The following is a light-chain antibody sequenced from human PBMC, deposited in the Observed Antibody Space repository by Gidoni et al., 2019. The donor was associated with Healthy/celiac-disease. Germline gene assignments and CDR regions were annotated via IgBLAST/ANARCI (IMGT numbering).Light chain of an antibody. J-gene: IGKJ4*01. CDR1: QGIRSA. V-gene: IGKV1-13*02. Sequence: AIQMTQTPSSLSASGGDRVTIASRASQGIRSALAWYKQKPGKAPKLLIYDTSSLESGVPSRFSGSGSGTDFTLTICSLLPEDFSTYYCQQCNSYPLTFGGGTKVEIK. CDR2: DTS. CDR3: QQCNSYPLT.